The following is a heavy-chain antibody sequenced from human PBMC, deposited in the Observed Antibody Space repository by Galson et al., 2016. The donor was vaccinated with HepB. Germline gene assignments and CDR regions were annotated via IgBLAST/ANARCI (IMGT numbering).Heavy chain of an antibody. J-gene: IGHJ6*02. CDR3: ARESCQGYCLYHYCGMDV. D-gene: IGHD2-15*01. CDR2: IKQDGSEK. Sequence: SLRLSCAASGFTFSSYWMGWVRQAPGKGLEWVANIKQDGSEKYYVDSVKGRFTISRDNAKNSLHLQMNSLRAEDTAVYYCARESCQGYCLYHYCGMDVWGQGTTVTVSS. V-gene: IGHV3-7*01. CDR1: GFTFSSYW.